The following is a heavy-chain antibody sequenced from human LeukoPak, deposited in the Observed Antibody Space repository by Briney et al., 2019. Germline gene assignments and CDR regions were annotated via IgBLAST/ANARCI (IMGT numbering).Heavy chain of an antibody. CDR1: GFTFSSYA. Sequence: GGSLRLSCVASGFTFSSYAMHWVRQAPGKGLEWVAVILKDGSNKYYADSVKGRFTISRDNSKNTLYVQMNSLRVEDTAVYYCARAPLLWFGELISNFDFWGQGTLVTVSS. V-gene: IGHV3-30-3*01. D-gene: IGHD3-10*01. CDR2: ILKDGSNK. J-gene: IGHJ4*02. CDR3: ARAPLLWFGELISNFDF.